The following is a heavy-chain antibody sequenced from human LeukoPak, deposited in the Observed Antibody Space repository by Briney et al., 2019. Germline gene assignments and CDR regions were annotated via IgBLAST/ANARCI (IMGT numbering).Heavy chain of an antibody. D-gene: IGHD3-10*01. Sequence: GASVKVSCKASGYTFTGYYMHWVRQAPGQGLEWMGWIKPNSGDTNYAQKLQGRVTMTTDTSTSTAYMELRSLRSDDTAVYYCASCVSYCRFGELFPFDYWGQGTLVTVSS. CDR1: GYTFTGYY. J-gene: IGHJ4*02. CDR3: ASCVSYCRFGELFPFDY. CDR2: IKPNSGDT. V-gene: IGHV1-2*02.